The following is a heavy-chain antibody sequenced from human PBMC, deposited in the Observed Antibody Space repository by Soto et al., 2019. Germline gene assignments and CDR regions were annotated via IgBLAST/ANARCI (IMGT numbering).Heavy chain of an antibody. J-gene: IGHJ4*02. D-gene: IGHD5-12*01. V-gene: IGHV4-30-2*01. Sequence: SETLSLTCAVSGGSISRGGYSWGWIRQPPGKGLEGVGYIYHSVGTYHNPAPKSRCTISVNRPKNQVSLKLSSLAAADTSVYFCARVKATLYRHYYFAYWGQGTPVIVPS. CDR1: GGSISRGGYS. CDR2: IYHSVGT. CDR3: ARVKATLYRHYYFAY.